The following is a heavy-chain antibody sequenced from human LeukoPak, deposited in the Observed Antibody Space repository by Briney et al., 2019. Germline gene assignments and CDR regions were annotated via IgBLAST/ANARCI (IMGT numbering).Heavy chain of an antibody. CDR3: ATGTEQQWLSLDY. CDR2: IKSETDGGTT. D-gene: IGHD6-19*01. J-gene: IGHJ4*02. Sequence: GGSLRLSCAASGFAFSNAWMHWVRQPPGKGLEWVGRIKSETDGGTTDYAAPVKGRFTISRDDSKNTLYLQMNSLKTEDTAVYFCATGTEQQWLSLDYWGQGTLVTVSS. CDR1: GFAFSNAW. V-gene: IGHV3-15*01.